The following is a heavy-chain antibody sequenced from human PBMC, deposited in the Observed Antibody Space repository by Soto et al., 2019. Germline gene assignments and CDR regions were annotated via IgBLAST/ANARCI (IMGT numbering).Heavy chain of an antibody. CDR3: AKAGLGYGPRAPFDY. CDR1: GFTFSSYA. Sequence: GGSLRLSCAASGFTFSSYAMSWVRQAPGKGLEWVSAISGSGGSTYYADSVKGRFTNSRDNSKNTLYLQMNSLRAEDTAVYYCAKAGLGYGPRAPFDYWGQGTLVTVSS. CDR2: ISGSGGST. D-gene: IGHD5-18*01. J-gene: IGHJ4*02. V-gene: IGHV3-23*01.